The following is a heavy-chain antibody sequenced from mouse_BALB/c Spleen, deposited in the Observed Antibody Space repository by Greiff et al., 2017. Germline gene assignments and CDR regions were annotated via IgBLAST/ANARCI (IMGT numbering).Heavy chain of an antibody. J-gene: IGHJ1*01. CDR3: ASQLGSSYPDV. V-gene: IGHV5-6*01. D-gene: IGHD1-1*01. CDR2: ISSGGSYT. Sequence: EVKLMESGGDLVKPGGSLKLSCAASGFTFSSYGMSWVRQTPDKRLEWVATISSGGSYTYYPDSVKGRFTISRDNAKNTLYLQMSSLKSEDTAMYYCASQLGSSYPDVWGAGTTVTVSS. CDR1: GFTFSSYG.